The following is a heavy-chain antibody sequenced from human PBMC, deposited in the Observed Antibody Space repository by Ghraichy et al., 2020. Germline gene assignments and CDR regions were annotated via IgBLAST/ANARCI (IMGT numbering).Heavy chain of an antibody. CDR1: GFTFSDYY. D-gene: IGHD2-15*01. V-gene: IGHV3-11*01. J-gene: IGHJ4*02. CDR3: ARDPAVVVAATITKNYYFDY. CDR2: ISSSGSTI. Sequence: LSLTCAASGFTFSDYYMSWIRQAPGKGLEWVSYISSSGSTIYYADSVKGRFTIFRDNAKNSLYLQMNSLRAEDTAVYYCARDPAVVVAATITKNYYFDYWGQGTLVTVSS.